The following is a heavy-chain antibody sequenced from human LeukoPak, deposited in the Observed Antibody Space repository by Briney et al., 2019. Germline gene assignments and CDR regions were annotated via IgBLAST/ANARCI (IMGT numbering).Heavy chain of an antibody. V-gene: IGHV3-74*01. CDR2: VSNDASIT. CDR3: ATSARTYIGSSLDY. J-gene: IGHJ4*02. CDR1: GLTFSTYW. D-gene: IGHD2-15*01. Sequence: GGSLRLSCAASGLTFSTYWMHWVRQDPGKGLVWASRVSNDASITSYADPVKGRFTISRDNAKNTLYLQMNSLRAEDTALYYCATSARTYIGSSLDYWGQGTLVTVSS.